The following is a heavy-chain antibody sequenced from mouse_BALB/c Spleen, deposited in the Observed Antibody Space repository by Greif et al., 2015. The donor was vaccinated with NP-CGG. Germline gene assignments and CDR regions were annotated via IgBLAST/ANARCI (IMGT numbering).Heavy chain of an antibody. D-gene: IGHD2-14*01. Sequence: EVKLMESGGGLVQPGGSMKLSCVASGFTFSNYWMNWVRQSPEKGLEWVAEIRLKSNNYATHYAESVKGRFTISRDDSKSSVYLQMNNLRAEDTGIYYCTRTYRYESVWLVSYFDYWGQGTTLTVSS. V-gene: IGHV6-6*02. CDR1: GFTFSNYW. CDR3: TRTYRYESVWLVSYFDY. J-gene: IGHJ2*01. CDR2: IRLKSNNYAT.